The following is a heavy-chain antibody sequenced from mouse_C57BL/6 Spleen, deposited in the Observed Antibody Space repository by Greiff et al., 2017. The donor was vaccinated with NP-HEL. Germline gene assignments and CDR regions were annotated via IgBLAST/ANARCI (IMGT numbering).Heavy chain of an antibody. D-gene: IGHD2-4*01. J-gene: IGHJ2*01. V-gene: IGHV1-82*01. CDR3: ARSPNYYDYDGDY. CDR1: GYAFSRSW. CDR2: LYPGDGDT. Sequence: VQLQQSGPELVKPGASVKISCKASGYAFSRSWMNWVKQRPGKGLAWIGRLYPGDGDTNYNGKFKGKATLTADKSSSTAYMQLSSLTSEDSAVYCCARSPNYYDYDGDYWGQGTTLTVSS.